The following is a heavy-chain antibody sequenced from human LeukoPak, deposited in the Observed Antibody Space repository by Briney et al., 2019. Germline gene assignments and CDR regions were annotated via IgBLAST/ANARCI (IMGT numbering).Heavy chain of an antibody. D-gene: IGHD3-22*01. CDR2: ISYDGSNK. CDR3: ARDLGQYYDTSDNWFDP. CDR1: GFTFSSYA. V-gene: IGHV3-30*04. Sequence: GRSLRLSCAASGFTFSSYAMHWVRQAPGKGLEWVAVISYDGSNKYYADSVKGRFTISRDNSKNTLNLQMNSLRAEDTAVYYCARDLGQYYDTSDNWFDPWGQGTLVTVSS. J-gene: IGHJ5*02.